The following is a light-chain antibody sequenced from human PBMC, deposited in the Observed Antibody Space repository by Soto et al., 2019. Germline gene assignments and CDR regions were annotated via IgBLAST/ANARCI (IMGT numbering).Light chain of an antibody. J-gene: IGKJ4*01. CDR2: DAS. CDR3: QQLNGYVALT. CDR1: QGISTY. V-gene: IGKV1-9*01. Sequence: DIQLTQSPSFLYASVGDRVTITCRASQGISTYLAWYQQRPGKAPKLLIYDASTLQSGVPSRFSGSRSGTEFTLTISSLQPEDLATYYCQQLNGYVALTFGGGNKVEI.